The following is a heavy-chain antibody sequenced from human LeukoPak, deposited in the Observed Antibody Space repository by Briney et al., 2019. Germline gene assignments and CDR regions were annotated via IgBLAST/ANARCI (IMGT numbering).Heavy chain of an antibody. V-gene: IGHV3-30-3*01. CDR3: AKDTDGAAAGTTWGH. D-gene: IGHD6-13*01. CDR2: ISYDGSNK. J-gene: IGHJ4*02. Sequence: GGSLRLSCAASGFTFSSYAMHWVRQAPGKGLEWVAVISYDGSNKYYADSVKGRFTISRDNADSSLYLQMNSLRAEDTAVYYCAKDTDGAAAGTTWGHWGQGTLVTVSS. CDR1: GFTFSSYA.